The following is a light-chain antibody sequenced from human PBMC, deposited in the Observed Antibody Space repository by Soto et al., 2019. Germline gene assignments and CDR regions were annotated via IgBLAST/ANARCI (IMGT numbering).Light chain of an antibody. J-gene: IGLJ3*02. CDR2: EVS. CDR3: SSYTSSSTV. Sequence: QSVLTQPASVSGSPGQSITISCTGTSSDVGGYNYVSWYQQHPGKARKLMIYEVSNRPSGVSNRFSGSKSGNTASLTISGLQAEDEADYYCSSYTSSSTVFGGGTKLTVL. V-gene: IGLV2-14*01. CDR1: SSDVGGYNY.